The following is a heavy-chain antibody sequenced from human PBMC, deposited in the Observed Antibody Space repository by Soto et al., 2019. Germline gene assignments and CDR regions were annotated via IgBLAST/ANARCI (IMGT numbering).Heavy chain of an antibody. CDR2: IYYSGST. J-gene: IGHJ3*02. CDR3: ARHGEDYGKASGAFDI. V-gene: IGHV4-39*01. CDR1: GGSISSSSYY. D-gene: IGHD3-16*01. Sequence: SETLSLTCTVSGGSISSSSYYWGWIRQPPGKGLEWIGSIYYSGSTYYNPSLKSRVTISVDTSKNQFSLKLSSVTAADTAVYYCARHGEDYGKASGAFDIWGQGTMVTVSS.